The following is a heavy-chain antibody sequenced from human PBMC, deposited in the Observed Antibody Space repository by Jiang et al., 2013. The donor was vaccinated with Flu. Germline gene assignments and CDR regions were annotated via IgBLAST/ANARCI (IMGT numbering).Heavy chain of an antibody. J-gene: IGHJ6*02. CDR2: SRSKGYGGTI. Sequence: QLLESGGGLEQPGRSLRLSCIASGFTFGDYAVSWFRQAPGKGLEWVGFSRSKGYGGTIDYAASVQGRFTISRDDSQSTAYLQMNSLKTEDTGVYYCTRNAGADTDDYCGFDVWGPGTTVTVSS. V-gene: IGHV3-49*03. CDR3: TRNAGADTDDYCGFDV. CDR1: GFTFGDYA. D-gene: IGHD1-26*01.